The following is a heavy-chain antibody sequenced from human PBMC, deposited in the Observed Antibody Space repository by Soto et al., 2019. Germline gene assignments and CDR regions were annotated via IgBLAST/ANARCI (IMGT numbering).Heavy chain of an antibody. J-gene: IGHJ4*02. D-gene: IGHD6-19*01. CDR3: AREGRSGWSWNY. CDR1: GFTFSSYS. CDR2: ISSSSSTI. V-gene: IGHV3-48*02. Sequence: EVQLVESGGGLVQPGGSLRLSCAASGFTFSSYSMNWVRQAPGKGLEWVSYISSSSSTIYYADSVKGRFTISRDNAKNSLYLQVNRLRNEDTAVYDCAREGRSGWSWNYWGQGAMVTVS.